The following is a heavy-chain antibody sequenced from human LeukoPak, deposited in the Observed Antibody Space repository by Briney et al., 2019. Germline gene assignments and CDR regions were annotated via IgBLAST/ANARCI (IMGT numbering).Heavy chain of an antibody. CDR1: GGSISSYY. CDR2: IYYSGSTYYSGST. Sequence: SETLSLTCTVSGGSISSYYWTWIRQPPGKGLEWIGYIYYSGSTYYSGSTNYNPSLKSRVTISVDTSKNQFSLKLSSVTAADTAVYYCARNGDYGVDYWGQGTLVTVSS. D-gene: IGHD4-17*01. CDR3: ARNGDYGVDY. V-gene: IGHV4-59*01. J-gene: IGHJ4*02.